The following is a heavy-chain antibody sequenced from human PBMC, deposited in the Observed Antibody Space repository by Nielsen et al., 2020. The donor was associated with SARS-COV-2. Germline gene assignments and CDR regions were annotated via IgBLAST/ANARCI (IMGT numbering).Heavy chain of an antibody. V-gene: IGHV3-48*04. CDR1: GFTFSSYS. Sequence: GESLKISCAASGFTFSSYSMNWVRQAPGKGLEWVSYISSSGSTIYYADSVKGRFTISRDNAKNSLYLQMNSLRAEDTAVYYCARGLRGVYYDYVWGSYRYRPADYWGQGTLVTVSS. CDR3: ARGLRGVYYDYVWGSYRYRPADY. J-gene: IGHJ4*02. CDR2: ISSSGSTI. D-gene: IGHD3-16*02.